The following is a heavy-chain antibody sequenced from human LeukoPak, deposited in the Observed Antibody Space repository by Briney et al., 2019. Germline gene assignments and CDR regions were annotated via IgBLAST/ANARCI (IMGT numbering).Heavy chain of an antibody. D-gene: IGHD3-3*01. CDR2: IYSGGST. CDR1: GFTVSSNY. CDR3: AKDPYDFWSGYFWRWFDP. Sequence: PGGSLRLSCAASGFTVSSNYMSWVRQAPGKGLEWVSVIYSGGSTYYADSVKGRFTISRDNSKNTLYLQMNSLRAEDTAVYYCAKDPYDFWSGYFWRWFDPWGQGTLVTVSS. V-gene: IGHV3-53*01. J-gene: IGHJ5*02.